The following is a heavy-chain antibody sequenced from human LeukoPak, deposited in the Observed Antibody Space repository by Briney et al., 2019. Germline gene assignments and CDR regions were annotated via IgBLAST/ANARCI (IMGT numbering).Heavy chain of an antibody. V-gene: IGHV4-39*01. CDR3: ARLGGIAVALLPWVDAFDI. D-gene: IGHD6-19*01. J-gene: IGHJ3*02. CDR2: IYYSGST. CDR1: GGSISSRSYF. Sequence: SETLSLTCTVSGGSISSRSYFWGWIRQPPGKGLEWIGSIYYSGSTYYNPSLKSRVTISVDTSKNQFSLKLSSVTAADTAVYYCARLGGIAVALLPWVDAFDIWGQGTMVTVSS.